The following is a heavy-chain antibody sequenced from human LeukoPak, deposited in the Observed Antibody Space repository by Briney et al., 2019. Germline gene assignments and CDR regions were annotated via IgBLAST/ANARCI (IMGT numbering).Heavy chain of an antibody. CDR3: ARDGLSSPGYFDY. V-gene: IGHV4-34*01. J-gene: IGHJ4*02. Sequence: PSETLSLTCAVYGGSFSGYYWSWIRQPPGKGLEWIGEINHSGSTNYNPSLKSRVTISVDTSKNQFSLKLSSVTAADTAVYYCARDGLSSPGYFDYWGQGTLVTVSS. D-gene: IGHD3/OR15-3a*01. CDR2: INHSGST. CDR1: GGSFSGYY.